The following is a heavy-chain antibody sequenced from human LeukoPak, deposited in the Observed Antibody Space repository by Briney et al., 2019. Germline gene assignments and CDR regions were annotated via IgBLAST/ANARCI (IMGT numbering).Heavy chain of an antibody. CDR2: FDPEDGET. Sequence: ASVKVSCKVSGYTLTELSMHWVRQAPGKGLEWMGGFDPEDGETIYAQKFQGRVTMTEDTSTDTACRELSSLRSEGTAVYYCATAPPYYYGSGSYSPWGQGTLVTVSS. D-gene: IGHD3-10*01. CDR1: GYTLTELS. J-gene: IGHJ5*02. V-gene: IGHV1-24*01. CDR3: ATAPPYYYGSGSYSP.